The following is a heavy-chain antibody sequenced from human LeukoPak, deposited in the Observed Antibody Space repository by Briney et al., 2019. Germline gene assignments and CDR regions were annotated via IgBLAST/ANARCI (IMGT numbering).Heavy chain of an antibody. CDR2: IWYDGSNK. CDR1: GFTFSSYG. CDR3: ARDSSSGIAANYFDY. Sequence: GGSLRLSCAASGFTFSSYGMHWVRQAPGKGLEWVAVIWYDGSNKYYADSVKGRFTISRDNSKNTLYLQMNSLRAEDTAVYYCARDSSSGIAANYFDYWGQGTLVTLSS. D-gene: IGHD6-13*01. J-gene: IGHJ4*02. V-gene: IGHV3-33*01.